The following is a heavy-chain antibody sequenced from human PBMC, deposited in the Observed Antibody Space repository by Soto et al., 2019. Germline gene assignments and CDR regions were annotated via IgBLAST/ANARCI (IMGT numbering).Heavy chain of an antibody. CDR2: IFSNDEK. CDR3: ARIHEYYDFWSGYYTLNWFDP. CDR1: GFSLSNARMG. Sequence: SGPTLVNPTETLTLTCTVSGFSLSNARMGVSWIRQPPGKALEWLAHIFSNDEKSYSTSLKSRLTISKDTSKSQVVLTMTNMDPVDTATYYCARIHEYYDFWSGYYTLNWFDPWGQGTLVTVSS. D-gene: IGHD3-3*01. V-gene: IGHV2-26*01. J-gene: IGHJ5*02.